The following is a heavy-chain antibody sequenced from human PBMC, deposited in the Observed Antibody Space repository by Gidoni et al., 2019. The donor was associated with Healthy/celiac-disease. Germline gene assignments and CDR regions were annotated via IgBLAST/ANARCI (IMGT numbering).Heavy chain of an antibody. CDR1: GFPFSNAW. D-gene: IGHD3-22*01. J-gene: IGHJ4*02. Sequence: EVQLVESGGGLLKPGGSLSLSCAASGFPFSNAWMSWVRQAPGKGLAWVGRIKSKTDGGTTDYAAPVKGRFTISRDDSKNTLYLQMNSLKTEDTAVYYCTTVRRNYYDSSGYYFDNWGQGTLVTVSS. CDR3: TTVRRNYYDSSGYYFDN. V-gene: IGHV3-15*01. CDR2: IKSKTDGGTT.